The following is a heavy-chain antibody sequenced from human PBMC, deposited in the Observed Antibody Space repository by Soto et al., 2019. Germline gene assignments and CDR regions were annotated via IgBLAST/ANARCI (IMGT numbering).Heavy chain of an antibody. Sequence: PGGSLRLSCAASGFTFSSYSMSWVRQAPGKGLKWVSAISGSGGSTYYADSVKGRFTISRDNSKNTLYLQMNSLRAVDTAVYYCAKDQIPDYIGAAAGPLDYWGQGTLVTVSS. CDR2: ISGSGGST. CDR1: GFTFSSYS. CDR3: AKDQIPDYIGAAAGPLDY. V-gene: IGHV3-23*01. J-gene: IGHJ4*02. D-gene: IGHD6-13*01.